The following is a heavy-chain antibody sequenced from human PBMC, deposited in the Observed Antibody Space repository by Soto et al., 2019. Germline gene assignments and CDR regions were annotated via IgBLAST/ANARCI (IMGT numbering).Heavy chain of an antibody. CDR3: ARSGYNWNDGARGYFDY. CDR1: GFTFSSYE. CDR2: ISSSGRNI. D-gene: IGHD1-20*01. J-gene: IGHJ4*02. V-gene: IGHV3-48*03. Sequence: PGGSLRLSCAASGFTFSSYEMNWVRQAPGKGLEWVSYISSSGRNIYYADSVKGRFTISRDNAKNSLYLQMNSLRAEDTAVYYCARSGYNWNDGARGYFDYWGQGTLVTVSS.